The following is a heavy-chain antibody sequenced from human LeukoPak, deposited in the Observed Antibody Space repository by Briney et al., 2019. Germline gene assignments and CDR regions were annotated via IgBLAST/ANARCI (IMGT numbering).Heavy chain of an antibody. CDR2: ISSSSSYI. CDR3: ARDYDYVCLL. D-gene: IGHD3-10*02. CDR1: GFTFRVYS. Sequence: GGSLRLSSAASGFTFRVYSMYCVRQAPGKGLEWVSSISSSSSYIYYADSVKGRFTISRDNAKNSLYLQMNSLRAEDTAVYYCARDYDYVCLLWRRRSLVTVSS. V-gene: IGHV3-21*01. J-gene: IGHJ4*02.